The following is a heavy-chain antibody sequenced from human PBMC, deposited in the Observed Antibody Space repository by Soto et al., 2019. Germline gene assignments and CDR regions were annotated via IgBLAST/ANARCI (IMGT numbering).Heavy chain of an antibody. J-gene: IGHJ5*02. Sequence: QLQLQESGPGLVKPSETLSLTCTVSGGSISSSSYYWGWIRQPPGKGLEWIGSIYYSGSTYYNPSLKSRVTISVDTSKNQFSLKLSSVTAADTAVYYCARRPFTTVTTYPGGGWFDPWGQGTLVTVSS. V-gene: IGHV4-39*01. CDR1: GGSISSSSYY. CDR3: ARRPFTTVTTYPGGGWFDP. CDR2: IYYSGST. D-gene: IGHD4-17*01.